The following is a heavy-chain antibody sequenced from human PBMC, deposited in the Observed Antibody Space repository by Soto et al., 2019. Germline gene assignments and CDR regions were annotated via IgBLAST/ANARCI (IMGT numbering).Heavy chain of an antibody. D-gene: IGHD3-16*02. CDR1: GVTLSSDSYH. Sequence: QVYLQESGPGLVRSSQTLSLYCAVSGVTLSSDSYHWSWIRQRPGKGLVWVGFISSRGRTYYNPSLKSRITMSADTSKSQFSLHLTSVTVADTAMYCCARYRFTATWAKFDYWGQGSLVTVSS. J-gene: IGHJ4*02. CDR2: ISSRGRT. CDR3: ARYRFTATWAKFDY. V-gene: IGHV4-31*11.